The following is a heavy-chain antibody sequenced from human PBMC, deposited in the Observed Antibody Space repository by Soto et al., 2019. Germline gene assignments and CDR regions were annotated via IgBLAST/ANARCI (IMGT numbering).Heavy chain of an antibody. J-gene: IGHJ6*02. Sequence: PGGSLRLSCVASGFTFSSYVMSWVRQAPGKGLEWVSSINGHGDSTYYADSVKGRFTISRDNAKNSLYLQMNSLRDEDTAVYYCASTKPIAVAGYYGMDVWGQGTTVTVSS. CDR2: INGHGDST. CDR1: GFTFSSYV. CDR3: ASTKPIAVAGYYGMDV. D-gene: IGHD6-19*01. V-gene: IGHV3-23*01.